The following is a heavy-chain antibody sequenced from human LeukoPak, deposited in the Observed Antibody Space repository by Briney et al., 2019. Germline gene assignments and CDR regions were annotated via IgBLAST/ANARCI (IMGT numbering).Heavy chain of an antibody. D-gene: IGHD3-22*01. V-gene: IGHV3-53*01. CDR3: ARAPYYYDSSGYYYYFDY. J-gene: IGHJ4*02. CDR1: GFTFNRDW. Sequence: GGSLRLSCAASGFTFNRDWMNWVRQAPGKGLKWVSVIYSGGSTYYADSVKGRFTISRDNSKNTLYLQMNSLRAEDTAVYYCARAPYYYDSSGYYYYFDYWGQGTLVTVSS. CDR2: IYSGGST.